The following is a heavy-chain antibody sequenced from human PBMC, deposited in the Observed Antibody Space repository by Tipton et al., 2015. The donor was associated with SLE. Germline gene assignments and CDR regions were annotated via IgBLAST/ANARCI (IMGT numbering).Heavy chain of an antibody. J-gene: IGHJ5*02. Sequence: TLSLTCTVSGGSVSSGSYYWSWIRQPPGKGLEWIGSIYYSGSTYYNPSLKSRVTISVDTSKNQFSLKLSSVTAADTAVYYCARGALASGSWFDPWGQGTLVTVSS. CDR3: ARGALASGSWFDP. CDR1: GGSVSSGSYY. CDR2: IYYSGST. D-gene: IGHD1-26*01. V-gene: IGHV4-39*07.